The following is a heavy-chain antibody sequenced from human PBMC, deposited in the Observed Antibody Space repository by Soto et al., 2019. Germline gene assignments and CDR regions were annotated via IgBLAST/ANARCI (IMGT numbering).Heavy chain of an antibody. CDR1: GFTFSSYA. CDR2: ISSNGGST. J-gene: IGHJ4*02. V-gene: IGHV3-64*01. Sequence: PGGSLRLSCAASGFTFSSYAMHWVRQAPGKGLEYVSAISSNGGSTYYANSVKGRFTISRDNSKNTLYLQMGSLRAEDMAVYYCARISVLGDILTGYHDYWGQGTLVTVSS. CDR3: ARISVLGDILTGYHDY. D-gene: IGHD3-9*01.